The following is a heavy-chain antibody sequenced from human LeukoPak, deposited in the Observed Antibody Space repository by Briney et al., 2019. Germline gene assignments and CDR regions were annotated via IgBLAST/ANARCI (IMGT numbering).Heavy chain of an antibody. CDR1: GFTFSSYA. Sequence: TGGSLRLSCAASGFTFSSYAMSWVRQAPGKGLEWVSVISASGRITYYADSVKGRFTVSRDNSKSTLSLRMSRLRAEDTAVYYCAKDGRGYEFGYYYYYMDVWGKGTTVTVSS. J-gene: IGHJ6*03. CDR2: ISASGRIT. V-gene: IGHV3-23*01. CDR3: AKDGRGYEFGYYYYYMDV. D-gene: IGHD5-12*01.